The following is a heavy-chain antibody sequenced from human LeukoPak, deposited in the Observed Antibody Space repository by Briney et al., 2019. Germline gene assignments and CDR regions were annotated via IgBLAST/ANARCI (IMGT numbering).Heavy chain of an antibody. V-gene: IGHV5-10-1*01. CDR3: ARQGQWLVTSYFDY. D-gene: IGHD6-19*01. Sequence: GESLKISCKGSGYSFTSYWISWVRQMPGKGLEWMGRIDPSDSYTNYSPSFQGHVTISADKSISTAYLQWSSLRASDTAMYYCARQGQWLVTSYFDYWGQGTLVTVSS. J-gene: IGHJ4*02. CDR1: GYSFTSYW. CDR2: IDPSDSYT.